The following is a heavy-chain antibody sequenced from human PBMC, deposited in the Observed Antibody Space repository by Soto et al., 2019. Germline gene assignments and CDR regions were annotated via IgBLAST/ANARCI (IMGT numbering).Heavy chain of an antibody. CDR3: ARDNGKYSYLLIFDY. CDR1: GYTFTGYY. CDR2: INPNSGGT. D-gene: IGHD5-18*01. J-gene: IGHJ4*02. V-gene: IGHV1-2*02. Sequence: ASVKVSCKASGYTFTGYYMHWVRQAPGQGLEWMGWINPNSGGTNYAQKFQGRVTMTRDTSISTAYMELSRLRSDDTAVYYCARDNGKYSYLLIFDYWGQGTLVTVSS.